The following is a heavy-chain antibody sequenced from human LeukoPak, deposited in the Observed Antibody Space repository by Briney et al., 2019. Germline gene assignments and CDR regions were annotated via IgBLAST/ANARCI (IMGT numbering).Heavy chain of an antibody. CDR3: AKSGPVDTAYDY. D-gene: IGHD5-18*01. V-gene: IGHV3-30*18. CDR2: ISYDGSNK. Sequence: PGRSLRLSCAASGFTFSSYGMHWVRQAPGKGLEWVAVISYDGSNKYYADSVKGRFTISRDNSKNTLYLQMNNLRAEDTAVYYCAKSGPVDTAYDYWGQGTLVTVSS. J-gene: IGHJ4*02. CDR1: GFTFSSYG.